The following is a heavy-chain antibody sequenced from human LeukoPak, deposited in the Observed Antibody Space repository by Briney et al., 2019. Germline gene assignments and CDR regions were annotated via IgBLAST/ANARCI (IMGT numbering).Heavy chain of an antibody. Sequence: KPSENLSLHCPVSGGSISSSLYYLGWIRQPPGEGLEGVGSIYSGSTYYNPSLKSRVTISVDTSKNQFSLKLSSVTAAVTAVYYCARSPMIRGVMGWFDPWGQGTLVTVSS. V-gene: IGHV4-39*01. CDR1: GGSISSSLYY. CDR3: ARSPMIRGVMGWFDP. J-gene: IGHJ5*02. D-gene: IGHD3-10*01. CDR2: IYSGST.